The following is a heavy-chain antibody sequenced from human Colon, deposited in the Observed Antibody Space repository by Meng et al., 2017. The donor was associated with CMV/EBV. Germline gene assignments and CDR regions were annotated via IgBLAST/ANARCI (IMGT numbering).Heavy chain of an antibody. D-gene: IGHD6-13*01. J-gene: IGHJ4*02. CDR1: GITMSNSW. CDR2: IKGDGSEI. V-gene: IGHV3-7*04. Sequence: EVDLVESGGGLVQPGGSLRLSCVVSGITMSNSWMSWVRQAPAKGLEWVANIKGDGSEIQYVDSVKGRFTVSRDNTKNSLYLQMNILKTEDTAVYYCVRGSSSFWGQGTLVTVSS. CDR3: VRGSSSF.